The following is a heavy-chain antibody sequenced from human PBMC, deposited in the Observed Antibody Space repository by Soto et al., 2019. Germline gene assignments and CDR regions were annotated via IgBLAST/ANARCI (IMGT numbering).Heavy chain of an antibody. V-gene: IGHV2-5*02. CDR3: AHSVVAGLGYYFDY. CDR2: IYWDDDK. CDR1: GFSLSSTRVA. Sequence: QITVKESGPTLVKPRQTLTLTCTFSGFSLSSTRVAVGWIRQPPGKALEWLALIYWDDDKRYSPFLKSRLTITKDTSKNQVVLTMTNMDPGDTATYYCAHSVVAGLGYYFDYWGQGTLVTVSS. J-gene: IGHJ4*02. D-gene: IGHD6-19*01.